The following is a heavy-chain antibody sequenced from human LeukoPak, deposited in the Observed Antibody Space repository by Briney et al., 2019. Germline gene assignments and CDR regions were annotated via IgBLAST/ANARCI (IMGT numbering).Heavy chain of an antibody. CDR3: ARRRGSDISRLYYYYMDA. CDR2: IYYSGST. D-gene: IGHD3-9*01. J-gene: IGHJ6*03. V-gene: IGHV4-59*08. CDR1: GGSISSYY. Sequence: SETLSLTCTVSGGSISSYYWSWIRQPPGKGLEWVGYIYYSGSTNYNPSLKSRVTISVDTSKNQFSLKLRSVTAADTAVYYCARRRGSDISRLYYYYMDAWGKGTTVTVSS.